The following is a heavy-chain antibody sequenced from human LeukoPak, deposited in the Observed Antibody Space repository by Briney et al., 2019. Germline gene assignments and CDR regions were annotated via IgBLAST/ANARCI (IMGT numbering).Heavy chain of an antibody. J-gene: IGHJ5*02. Sequence: ASVTVSCKASGGTFSSYAISWVRQAPGKGLEWMGRIIPILGIANYAQKFQGRVTITADKSTSTAYMELSSLRSEDTAVYYCARERDWFDPWGQGTLVTVSS. CDR3: ARERDWFDP. V-gene: IGHV1-69*04. CDR2: IIPILGIA. CDR1: GGTFSSYA.